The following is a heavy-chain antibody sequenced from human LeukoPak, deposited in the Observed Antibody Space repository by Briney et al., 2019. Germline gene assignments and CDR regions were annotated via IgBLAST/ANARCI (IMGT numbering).Heavy chain of an antibody. D-gene: IGHD6-19*01. J-gene: IGHJ4*02. Sequence: QPGGSLRLSCAASGFTFTNYAMSWVRQAAGKGLEWVSTISGNGVDTYYTDSVQGRFTISRDNPKNTLYLQMNSLRVEDTAVYYCAKLYSSGRYYFDYWGQGTLVTVSS. V-gene: IGHV3-23*01. CDR3: AKLYSSGRYYFDY. CDR1: GFTFTNYA. CDR2: ISGNGVDT.